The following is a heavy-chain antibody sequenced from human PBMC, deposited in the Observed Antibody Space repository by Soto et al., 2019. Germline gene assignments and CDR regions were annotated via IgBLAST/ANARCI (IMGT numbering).Heavy chain of an antibody. CDR1: GGSISSSSYY. Sequence: KSSETLSLTCTVSGGSISSSSYYWGWIRQPPGKGLEWIGSIYYSGSTYYNPSLNSRVTISVDTSKNQFSLKLSSVTAADTAVYYCARDRRSGYSFKYYYYYGMDVWGQGTTVTVSS. V-gene: IGHV4-39*01. CDR3: ARDRRSGYSFKYYYYYGMDV. D-gene: IGHD5-18*01. J-gene: IGHJ6*02. CDR2: IYYSGST.